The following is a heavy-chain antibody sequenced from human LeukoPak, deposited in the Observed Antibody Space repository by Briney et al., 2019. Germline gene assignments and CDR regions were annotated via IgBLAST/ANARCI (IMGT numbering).Heavy chain of an antibody. D-gene: IGHD3-3*01. J-gene: IGHJ4*02. CDR2: IYSGGST. Sequence: SGGSLRLSCAASGFTVSSNYMSWVRQAPGKGLEWVSVIYSGGSTYYADSVKGRFTISRDNSKNTLYLQMNSLRAEDTAVYYCAKGPAQHYDFWSSNYFDYWGQGTLVTVSS. CDR3: AKGPAQHYDFWSSNYFDY. CDR1: GFTVSSNY. V-gene: IGHV3-53*01.